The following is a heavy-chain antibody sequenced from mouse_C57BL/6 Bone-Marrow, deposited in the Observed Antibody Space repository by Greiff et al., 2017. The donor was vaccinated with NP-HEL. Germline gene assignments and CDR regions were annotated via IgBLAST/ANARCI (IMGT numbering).Heavy chain of an antibody. J-gene: IGHJ3*01. CDR2: ISDGGSYT. V-gene: IGHV5-4*01. Sequence: DVMLVESGGGLVKPGGSLKLSCAASGFTFSSYAMSWVRQTPEKRLEWVATISDGGSYTYYPDNVKGRFTISRDNAKNNLYLQMSHLKSEDTAMYYCAREWLHFAYWGQGTLVTVSA. D-gene: IGHD2-2*01. CDR1: GFTFSSYA. CDR3: AREWLHFAY.